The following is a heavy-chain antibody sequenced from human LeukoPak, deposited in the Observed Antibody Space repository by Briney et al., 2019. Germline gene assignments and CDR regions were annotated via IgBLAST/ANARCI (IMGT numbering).Heavy chain of an antibody. Sequence: GGSLRLSCAASGFSFSTYWMHWVRQVPGTGLVWVSRTNTDGSITDYADSVKGRFTISRDNAKDTLYLQMNSLRPEDTAVYYCGRDLGGRGGAWGQGTLVPVSS. CDR3: GRDLGGRGGA. J-gene: IGHJ5*02. V-gene: IGHV3-74*01. CDR1: GFSFSTYW. D-gene: IGHD1-26*01. CDR2: TNTDGSIT.